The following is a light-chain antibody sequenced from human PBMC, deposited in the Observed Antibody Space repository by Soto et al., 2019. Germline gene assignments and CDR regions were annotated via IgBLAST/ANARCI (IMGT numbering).Light chain of an antibody. J-gene: IGLJ1*01. CDR1: SSDVGGYNY. V-gene: IGLV2-8*01. Sequence: QSALTQPPSASGSPGQSVTISRTGTSSDVGGYNYVSWYQQHPGKAPKLMIYEVSKRPSGVPDRFSGSKSGNTASLTVSGLQAEDEADYYCSSYAGSRYVFGTGTKVTVL. CDR2: EVS. CDR3: SSYAGSRYV.